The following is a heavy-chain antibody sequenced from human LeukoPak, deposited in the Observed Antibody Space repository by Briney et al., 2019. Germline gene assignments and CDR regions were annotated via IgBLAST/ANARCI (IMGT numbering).Heavy chain of an antibody. CDR1: GGSISSSSYY. J-gene: IGHJ4*02. V-gene: IGHV4-39*07. D-gene: IGHD3-22*01. CDR3: ARGLYYYDSSGYYYYFDY. Sequence: SETLSLTCTVSGGSISSSSYYWGWIRQPPGKGLEWIRSIYYSGSTYYNPSLKSRVTISVDTSKNQFSLKLSSVTAADTAVYYCARGLYYYDSSGYYYYFDYWGQGTLVTVSS. CDR2: IYYSGST.